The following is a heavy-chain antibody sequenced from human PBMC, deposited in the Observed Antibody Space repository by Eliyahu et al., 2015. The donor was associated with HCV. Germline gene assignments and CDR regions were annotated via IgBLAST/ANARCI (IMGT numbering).Heavy chain of an antibody. CDR1: GFSFSIYW. Sequence: EVQLVESGGGLVQPGGSLRLSCAASGFSFSIYWMHWVRQAPGKGLVWVSRIDSDGSVTSYADSVKGRFTISRDNAKNTLYLQMNSLRAEDTAVYYCAGFDFWSGDAFWGQGTLVTVSS. CDR2: IDSDGSVT. CDR3: AGFDFWSGDAF. J-gene: IGHJ1*01. D-gene: IGHD3-3*01. V-gene: IGHV3-74*01.